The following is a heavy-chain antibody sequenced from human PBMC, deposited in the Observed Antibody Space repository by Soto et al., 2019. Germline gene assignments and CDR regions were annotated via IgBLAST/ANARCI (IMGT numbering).Heavy chain of an antibody. CDR1: GASIRSTDYY. V-gene: IGHV4-30-4*01. J-gene: IGHJ5*02. Sequence: SETLSLTCTVSGASIRSTDYYWSWIRQAQGKGLEWIGYVYYTGSTYYNPSLLSRLTISVDTSKNQFSLKLTSVPAAATAVYYCVRTARQGAVAPHWFDRWGQGTQVTVSS. D-gene: IGHD2-21*02. CDR2: VYYTGST. CDR3: VRTARQGAVAPHWFDR.